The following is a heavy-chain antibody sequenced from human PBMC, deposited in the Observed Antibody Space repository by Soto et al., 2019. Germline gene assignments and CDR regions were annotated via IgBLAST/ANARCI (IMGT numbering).Heavy chain of an antibody. V-gene: IGHV1-69*02. CDR2: IIPILGIA. CDR1: GGTFSSYT. CDR3: ARFRGSYGMDV. D-gene: IGHD3-10*01. J-gene: IGHJ6*02. Sequence: QVQLVQSGAEVKKPGSSVKVSCKGSGGTFSSYTISWVRQAPGQGLEWMGRIIPILGIANHAQKFQGRVTITADKSTSTAYMELSSLSSEDTAVDYCARFRGSYGMDVWGQGTTVTVSS.